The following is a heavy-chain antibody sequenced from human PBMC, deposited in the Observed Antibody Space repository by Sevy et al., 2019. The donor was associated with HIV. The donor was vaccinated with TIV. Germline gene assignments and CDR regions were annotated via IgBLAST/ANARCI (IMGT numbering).Heavy chain of an antibody. CDR1: GGSISSSSYY. D-gene: IGHD3-10*01. Sequence: SETLSLTCTVSGGSISSSSYYWGWIRQPPGKGLEWIGSIYYSGSTYYNPSLMSRVTISVDTSKNQFSLKLSSVTAADSVVYYCARPTNRYYYFDYWGQGTLVTVSS. V-gene: IGHV4-39*01. J-gene: IGHJ4*02. CDR3: ARPTNRYYYFDY. CDR2: IYYSGST.